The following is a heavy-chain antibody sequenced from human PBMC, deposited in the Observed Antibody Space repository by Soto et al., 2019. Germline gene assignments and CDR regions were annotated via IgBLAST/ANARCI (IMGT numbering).Heavy chain of an antibody. V-gene: IGHV5-51*01. CDR3: VRCSNGGHYYLQHGMDV. CDR1: VGSVSRSW. D-gene: IGHD2-8*01. CDR2: IYPGDSDT. J-gene: IGHJ6*01. Sequence: VQSSDEGCVGSVSRSWRCSVRQKPRKGLEWMGIIYPGDSDTRYSPSFQGQVTISADKSISTAYLQWSSLKASDTAMYYCVRCSNGGHYYLQHGMDVCGQRTTGTVYS.